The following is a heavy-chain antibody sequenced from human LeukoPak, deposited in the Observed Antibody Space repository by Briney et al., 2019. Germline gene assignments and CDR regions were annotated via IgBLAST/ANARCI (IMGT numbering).Heavy chain of an antibody. Sequence: GGSLRLSCAASGFTFSSYEMNWVRQAPGKGREWVSYMISMVITIFYADSVEGRFTISRDTAKNSLYLQMNSLRVEDTAVYYCAREGGGYCSGGSCYLRGYYYGMDVWGQGTTVTVSS. D-gene: IGHD2-15*01. V-gene: IGHV3-48*03. CDR1: GFTFSSYE. CDR2: MISMVITI. CDR3: AREGGGYCSGGSCYLRGYYYGMDV. J-gene: IGHJ6*02.